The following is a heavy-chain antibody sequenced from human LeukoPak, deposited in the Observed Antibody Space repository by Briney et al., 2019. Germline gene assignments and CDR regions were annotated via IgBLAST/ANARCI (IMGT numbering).Heavy chain of an antibody. V-gene: IGHV4-39*01. CDR1: GGSISSSSYY. CDR2: IYYSGST. D-gene: IGHD2-15*01. Sequence: SETLSRTCTVSGGSISSSSYYWTWIRQPPGKGLEWIGSIYYSGSTYYNPSLKSRVTISVDTSKIQFSLKLNSVTAADTAVYYCAGGVVVAATPGHFDYWGQGTLVTVSS. J-gene: IGHJ4*02. CDR3: AGGVVVAATPGHFDY.